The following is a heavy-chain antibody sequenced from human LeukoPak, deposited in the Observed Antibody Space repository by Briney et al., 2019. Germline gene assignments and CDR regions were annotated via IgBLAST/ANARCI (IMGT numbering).Heavy chain of an antibody. V-gene: IGHV3-49*04. Sequence: GGSLRLSCTASGFTFGDYPITWVRQAPGKGLEWVGFIRNKTYGGTTEYAASVKGRFTISRDGSKSIAYLQMNSLKTEDAAVYYCTRDRSHDYWGPGTLVTVSP. CDR3: TRDRSHDY. J-gene: IGHJ4*02. CDR2: IRNKTYGGTT. CDR1: GFTFGDYP. D-gene: IGHD6-13*01.